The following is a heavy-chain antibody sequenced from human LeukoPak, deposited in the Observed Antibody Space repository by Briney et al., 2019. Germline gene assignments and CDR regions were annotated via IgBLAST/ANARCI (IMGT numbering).Heavy chain of an antibody. D-gene: IGHD5-18*01. Sequence: SETLSLTCTVSGGSISSSSYYWGWIRQPPGKGLEWIGSIYYSGSTYYNPSLKSRVTISVDTSKNQFSLKLSSVTAADTAVYYCARDRWGYSYGYWFDPWGQGTLVTVSS. CDR3: ARDRWGYSYGYWFDP. J-gene: IGHJ5*02. CDR1: GGSISSSSYY. CDR2: IYYSGST. V-gene: IGHV4-39*07.